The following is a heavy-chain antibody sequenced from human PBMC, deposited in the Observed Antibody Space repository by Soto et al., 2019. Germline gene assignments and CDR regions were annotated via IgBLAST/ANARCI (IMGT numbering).Heavy chain of an antibody. CDR2: VYNSGST. CDR3: ARYRREAVAGYTLDN. V-gene: IGHV4-59*01. CDR1: GGSISSNY. D-gene: IGHD6-13*01. Sequence: LSLTCTVPGGSISSNYWTWIRQPPGKGLEWIGYVYNSGSTNYNPSLKRRVTISEDTSKSQFSLKVNSMTAADTAVYYCARYRREAVAGYTLDNWGQGILVTVSS. J-gene: IGHJ4*02.